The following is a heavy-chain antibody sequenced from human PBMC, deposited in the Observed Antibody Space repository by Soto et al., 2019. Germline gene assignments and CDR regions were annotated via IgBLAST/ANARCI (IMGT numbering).Heavy chain of an antibody. V-gene: IGHV3-33*01. J-gene: IGHJ6*02. Sequence: QVQLVESGGGVVQPGRSLRLSCAASGFTFSSYGMHWVRQAPGKGLEWVAVIWYDGSNKYYADSVKGRFTISRDNSKNTLYLQMNSLRAEDTAVYYCARDGIRYYYGSGRNYYYYGMDVWGQGTTVTVSS. CDR1: GFTFSSYG. CDR3: ARDGIRYYYGSGRNYYYYGMDV. CDR2: IWYDGSNK. D-gene: IGHD3-10*01.